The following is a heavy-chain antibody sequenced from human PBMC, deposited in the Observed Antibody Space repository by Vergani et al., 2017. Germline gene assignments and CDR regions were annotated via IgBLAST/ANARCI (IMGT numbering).Heavy chain of an antibody. CDR1: GVTFSSYW. Sequence: EVQLVESGGGLVQPGGSLRLSCAASGVTFSSYWMSWVRQAPGKGLEWVANIKQDGSEKYYVDSVKGRFTISRDNAKNSLYLQMNSLRAEDTAVYYCARVGGYYDSSGYYYRYNWFDPWGQGTLVTVSS. CDR3: ARVGGYYDSSGYYYRYNWFDP. J-gene: IGHJ5*02. CDR2: IKQDGSEK. V-gene: IGHV3-7*01. D-gene: IGHD3-22*01.